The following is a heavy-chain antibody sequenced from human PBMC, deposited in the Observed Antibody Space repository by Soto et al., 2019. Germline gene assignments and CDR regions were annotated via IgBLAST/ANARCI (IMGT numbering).Heavy chain of an antibody. CDR2: FDPEDGET. Sequence: ASVKVSCKVSGYTLTELSMHWVRQAPGKGLEWMGGFDPEDGETIYAQKFQGRVTMTEDTSTDTAYMELSSLRSEDTAVYYCATARGFGELSHFDYWGQGTLVTVSS. CDR3: ATARGFGELSHFDY. CDR1: GYTLTELS. D-gene: IGHD3-10*01. V-gene: IGHV1-24*01. J-gene: IGHJ4*02.